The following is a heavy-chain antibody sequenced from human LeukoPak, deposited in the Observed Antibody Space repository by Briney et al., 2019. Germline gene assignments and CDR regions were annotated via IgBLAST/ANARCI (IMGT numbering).Heavy chain of an antibody. CDR3: AATLTGDYYFDY. CDR2: IIPIFGTA. CDR1: GGTFSSYA. D-gene: IGHD2-21*02. J-gene: IGHJ4*02. V-gene: IGHV1-69*05. Sequence: SVKVSCKASGGTFSSYAISWVRQAPGQGLEWMGRIIPIFGTANYAQKFPGRVTITTDESTSTAYMELSSLRSEDTAVYYCAATLTGDYYFDYWGQGTLVTVSS.